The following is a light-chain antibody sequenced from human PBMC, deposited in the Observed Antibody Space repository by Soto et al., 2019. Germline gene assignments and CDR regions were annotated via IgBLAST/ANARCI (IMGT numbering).Light chain of an antibody. CDR2: GAS. V-gene: IGKV3-20*01. J-gene: IGKJ2*01. CDR3: QQYGSSPMYT. Sequence: EIVLTQSPGTLSLSPGERATLSCRASQGVSSGYLAWYQQKPGQAPRLLIHGASSRATGIPDRFSGSGSGTDFTLPISRLEPEDFAVYYCQQYGSSPMYTFGQGTKLEIK. CDR1: QGVSSGY.